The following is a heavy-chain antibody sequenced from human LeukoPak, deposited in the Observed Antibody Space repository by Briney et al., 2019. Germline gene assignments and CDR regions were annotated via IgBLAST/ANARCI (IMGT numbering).Heavy chain of an antibody. CDR1: GASISSDDSY. J-gene: IGHJ4*02. CDR3: ARIDAPPFSTIAGRGPFDS. V-gene: IGHV4-30-4*01. D-gene: IGHD6-6*01. CDR2: LYYSGIT. Sequence: KTSETLSLTCTVSGASISSDDSYWTWIRQPPGKGLEWIGFLYYSGITYYTPSLKSRVTMSMDTSKNQFSLKLTSVTAADTAVYYCARIDAPPFSTIAGRGPFDSWGQGTLVTVSS.